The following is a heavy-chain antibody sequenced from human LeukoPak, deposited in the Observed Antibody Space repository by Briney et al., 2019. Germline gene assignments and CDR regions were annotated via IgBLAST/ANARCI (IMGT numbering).Heavy chain of an antibody. Sequence: PSETLSLTCSVSGGSISSRNYYWGWIRQPPGKGLEWIGEINHSGSTNYNPSLKSRVTISVDTSKNQFSLKLSSVTAADTAVYYCARSRGGHFDYWGQGTLVTVSS. J-gene: IGHJ4*02. CDR3: ARSRGGHFDY. D-gene: IGHD3-10*01. CDR2: INHSGST. V-gene: IGHV4-39*07. CDR1: GGSISSRNYY.